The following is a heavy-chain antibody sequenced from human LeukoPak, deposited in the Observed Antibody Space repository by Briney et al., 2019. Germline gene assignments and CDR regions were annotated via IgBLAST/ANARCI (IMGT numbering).Heavy chain of an antibody. CDR1: GGTFSSYA. CDR2: IIPIFGTA. CDR3: APGLLAAGPSPSWFDP. V-gene: IGHV1-69*13. Sequence: ASVKVSCKASGGTFSSYAINWVRQAPGQGLEWMGGIIPIFGTANYAQKFQGRVTITADESTSTAYMELSSLRSEDTAVYYCAPGLLAAGPSPSWFDPWGQGTLVTVSS. J-gene: IGHJ5*02. D-gene: IGHD6-13*01.